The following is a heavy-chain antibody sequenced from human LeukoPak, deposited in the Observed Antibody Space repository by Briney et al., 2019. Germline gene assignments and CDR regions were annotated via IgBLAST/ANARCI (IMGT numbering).Heavy chain of an antibody. CDR1: GXTFSSYS. CDR3: ARGPAYCGGDCYSVY. J-gene: IGHJ4*02. CDR2: ISSSSYI. Sequence: GGSLRLSCAASGXTFSSYSMNWVRQAPGKGLEWVSSISSSSYIYYADSVKGRFTISRDNAKNSLYLQMNSLRAEDTAVYYCARGPAYCGGDCYSVYWGQGTLVTVSS. D-gene: IGHD2-21*02. V-gene: IGHV3-21*01.